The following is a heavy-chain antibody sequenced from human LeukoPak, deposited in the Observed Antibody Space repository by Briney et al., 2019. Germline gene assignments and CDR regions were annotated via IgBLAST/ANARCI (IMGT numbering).Heavy chain of an antibody. J-gene: IGHJ5*02. CDR2: INPNSGGT. D-gene: IGHD3-3*01. Sequence: ASVKVSCKASGYTFTGYYMHWVRQAPGQGLEWMGWINPNSGGTNYAQKFQGRVTMTRDMSASTVYMELSSLRSEDTAVYYCARDGGPFEVGDWFDPWGQGTLVTVSS. V-gene: IGHV1-2*02. CDR1: GYTFTGYY. CDR3: ARDGGPFEVGDWFDP.